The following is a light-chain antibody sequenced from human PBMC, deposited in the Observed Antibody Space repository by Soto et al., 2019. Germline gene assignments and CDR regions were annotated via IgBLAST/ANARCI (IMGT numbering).Light chain of an antibody. CDR3: SSYTSSIYWG. V-gene: IGLV2-14*01. CDR2: EVS. CDR1: SSDVGGYNY. J-gene: IGLJ3*02. Sequence: QSSLTQPSSVSGSQGQSITISSPGTSSDVGGYNYVSWYQQHPGKAPKIMIYEVSNRPSGVSNRFSGSKSGNTASLTISGLQAEYEADYYCSSYTSSIYWGFCGGTQLTVL.